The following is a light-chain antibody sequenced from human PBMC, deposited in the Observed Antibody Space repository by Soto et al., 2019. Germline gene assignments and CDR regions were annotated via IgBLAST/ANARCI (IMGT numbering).Light chain of an antibody. J-gene: IGKJ5*01. Sequence: DFVMTQSPLSLSVTPGEPASISCRSSQSLLHTNRFNYLSWYLQKPGQSPELLIYDASRRATGIPVRFSGSGSESDFTLTISSLEPEDFAVYYCQQRSYPITFGQGTRLEIK. CDR3: QQRSYPIT. CDR2: DAS. CDR1: QSLLHTNRFNY. V-gene: IGKV2-28*01.